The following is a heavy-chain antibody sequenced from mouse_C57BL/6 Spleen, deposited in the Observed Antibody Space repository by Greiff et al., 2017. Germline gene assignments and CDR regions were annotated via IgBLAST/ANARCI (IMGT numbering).Heavy chain of an antibody. J-gene: IGHJ1*03. CDR3: ARNLFITTVVATDYWYFDV. CDR2: IWTGGGT. D-gene: IGHD1-1*01. Sequence: VQGVESGPGLVAPSQSLSITCTVSGFSLTSYAISWVRQPPGKGLEWLGVIWTGGGTNYNSALKSRLSISKDNSKSQVFLKMNSLQTDDTARYYCARNLFITTVVATDYWYFDVWGTGTTVTVSS. CDR1: GFSLTSYA. V-gene: IGHV2-9-1*01.